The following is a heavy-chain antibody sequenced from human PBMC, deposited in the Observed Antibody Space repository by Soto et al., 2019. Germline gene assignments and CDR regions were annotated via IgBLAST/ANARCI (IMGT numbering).Heavy chain of an antibody. CDR1: GFIFGDYS. D-gene: IGHD6-19*01. CDR2: IKQDESEK. CDR3: ARVGQWPYDALDI. V-gene: IGHV3-7*01. Sequence: GGSLRLSCITSGFIFGDYSMSWFRQAPGKGLEWVANIKQDESEKYYVDSVKGRFTISRDNAKNSLFLQMNSLRADDTAVYYCARVGQWPYDALDIWGQGTMVTVSS. J-gene: IGHJ3*02.